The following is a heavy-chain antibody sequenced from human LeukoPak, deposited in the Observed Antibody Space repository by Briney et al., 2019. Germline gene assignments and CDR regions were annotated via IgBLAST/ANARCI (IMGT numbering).Heavy chain of an antibody. CDR3: TGGNADAFDI. J-gene: IGHJ3*02. D-gene: IGHD4-23*01. CDR1: GXTFGDYA. CDR2: IRSKAYGGTT. V-gene: IGHV3-49*03. Sequence: GGSLRLSWTASGXTFGDYAMSWFRQAPGKGLEWVGFIRSKAYGGTTEYAASVKGRFTISRDDSKSIAYLQMNSLKTEDTAVYYCTGGNADAFDIWGQGTMVTVSS.